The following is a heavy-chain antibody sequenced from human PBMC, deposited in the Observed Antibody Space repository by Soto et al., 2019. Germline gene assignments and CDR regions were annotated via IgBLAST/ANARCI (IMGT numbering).Heavy chain of an antibody. V-gene: IGHV3-30*18. CDR1: GFTFSSYG. CDR2: ISYDGSNK. J-gene: IGHJ6*02. Sequence: GGSLRLSCAASGFTFSSYGMHWVRQAPGKGLEWVAVISYDGSNKYYADSVKGRFTISRDNSKNTLYLQMNSLRAEDTAVYYCAKVHYDFWSGYYGYYYYGMDVWGQGTTVTVSS. CDR3: AKVHYDFWSGYYGYYYYGMDV. D-gene: IGHD3-3*01.